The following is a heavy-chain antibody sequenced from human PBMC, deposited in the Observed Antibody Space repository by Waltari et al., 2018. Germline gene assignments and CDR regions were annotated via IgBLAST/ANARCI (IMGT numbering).Heavy chain of an antibody. J-gene: IGHJ4*02. D-gene: IGHD6-6*01. CDR1: GVSISSSSYY. CDR3: ASRIAARPLYYYFDY. Sequence: QLQLQESGPGLVKPSETLSLTCTVSGVSISSSSYYWGWIRQPPGKGLEWIGSIYYSGSTYYNPSLKSRVTISVDTSKNQFSLKLSSVTAADTAVYYCASRIAARPLYYYFDYWGQGTLVTVSS. CDR2: IYYSGST. V-gene: IGHV4-39*01.